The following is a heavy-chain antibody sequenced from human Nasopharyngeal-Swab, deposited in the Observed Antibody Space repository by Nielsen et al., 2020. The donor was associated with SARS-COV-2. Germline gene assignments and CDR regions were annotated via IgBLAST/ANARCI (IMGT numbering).Heavy chain of an antibody. V-gene: IGHV1-69*10. D-gene: IGHD4-23*01. CDR3: ARAMATVGAVYYYGMDV. CDR1: GGTFSSYA. J-gene: IGHJ6*02. Sequence: SVKVSCKASGGTFSSYAISWVRQAPGQGLEWMVGIIPILGIANYAQKFQGRVTITADKSTSTAYMELSSLRSEDTAVYYCARAMATVGAVYYYGMDVWGQGTTVTVSS. CDR2: IIPILGIA.